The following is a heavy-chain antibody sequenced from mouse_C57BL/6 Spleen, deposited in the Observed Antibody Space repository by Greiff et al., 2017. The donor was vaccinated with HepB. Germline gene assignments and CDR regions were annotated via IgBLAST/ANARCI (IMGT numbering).Heavy chain of an antibody. V-gene: IGHV1-15*01. CDR3: TRNNLGPYYFDD. CDR1: GYTFTDYE. J-gene: IGHJ2*01. CDR2: IDPETGGT. D-gene: IGHD6-1*01. Sequence: QVQLQQSGAELVRPGASVTLSCKASGYTFTDYEMHWVKQTPVHGLEWIGAIDPETGGTAYTQKFKGKAILTADKSSSTAYMEIRSLTSEDSAVYYCTRNNLGPYYFDDWGQGTTLTVAS.